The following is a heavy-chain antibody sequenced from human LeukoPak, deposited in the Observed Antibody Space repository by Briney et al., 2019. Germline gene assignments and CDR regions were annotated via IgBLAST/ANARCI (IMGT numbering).Heavy chain of an antibody. CDR3: ARAALTSYDRRLNWFDP. Sequence: SETLSLTCTVSGGSISSSSYYWGWIRQPPGKGLEWIGSIYYSGSTYYNPSLKSRVTISVDTSKNQFSLKLSSVTAADTAVYYCARAALTSYDRRLNWFDPWGQGTLVTVSS. J-gene: IGHJ5*02. CDR1: GGSISSSSYY. V-gene: IGHV4-39*07. CDR2: IYYSGST. D-gene: IGHD3-22*01.